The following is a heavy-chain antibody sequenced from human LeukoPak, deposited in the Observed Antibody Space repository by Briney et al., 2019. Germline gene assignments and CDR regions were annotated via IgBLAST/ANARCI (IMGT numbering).Heavy chain of an antibody. D-gene: IGHD4-17*01. J-gene: IGHJ3*02. V-gene: IGHV4-34*01. CDR2: INHSGST. CDR3: ARPHYPYGDYRKEDAFDI. Sequence: SETLSLTCAVYGGSFSGYYWSWIRQPPGKGLEWIGEINHSGSTNYNPSLKSRVTISVDTSKNQFSLKLSSVTAADTAVYYCARPHYPYGDYRKEDAFDIWGQGTMVTVSS. CDR1: GGSFSGYY.